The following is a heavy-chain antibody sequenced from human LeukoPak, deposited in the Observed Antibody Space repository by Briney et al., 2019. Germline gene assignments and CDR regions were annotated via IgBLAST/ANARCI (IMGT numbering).Heavy chain of an antibody. CDR3: ARESLYGSGSYSFPIDY. Sequence: SVEVSCKASGGTFSSYAISWVRQAPGQGLEWMGGIIPIFGTANYAQKFQGRVTITADKSTSTAYMELSSLRSEDTAVYYCARESLYGSGSYSFPIDYWGQGTLVTVSS. D-gene: IGHD3-10*01. J-gene: IGHJ4*02. CDR2: IIPIFGTA. V-gene: IGHV1-69*06. CDR1: GGTFSSYA.